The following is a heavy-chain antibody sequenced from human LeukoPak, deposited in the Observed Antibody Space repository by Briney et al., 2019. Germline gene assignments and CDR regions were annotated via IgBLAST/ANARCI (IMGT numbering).Heavy chain of an antibody. CDR3: ATDPRATVTRLAGFDY. CDR2: FDPEDGET. Sequence: GASVKVSCKVSGYTLTELSMHWVRQAPGKGLEWMGGFDPEDGETIYAQRFQGRVTMTEDTSTDTAYMELSSLRSEDTAVYYCATDPRATVTRLAGFDYWGQGTLVTVSS. CDR1: GYTLTELS. D-gene: IGHD4-17*01. V-gene: IGHV1-24*01. J-gene: IGHJ4*02.